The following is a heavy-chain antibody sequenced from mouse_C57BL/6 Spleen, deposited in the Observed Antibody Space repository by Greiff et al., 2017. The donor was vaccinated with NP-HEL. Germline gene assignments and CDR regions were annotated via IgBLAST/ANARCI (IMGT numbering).Heavy chain of an antibody. J-gene: IGHJ2*01. CDR2: ISDGGSYT. CDR1: GFTFSSYA. V-gene: IGHV5-4*01. CDR3: ARPGGY. Sequence: DVQLVESGGGLVKPGGSLKLSCAASGFTFSSYAMSWVRQTPEKRLEWVATISDGGSYTYYPDNVKGRLTISRDNAKNNLYLQMSYLKSADKAMYYCARPGGYWCPGTTLTVSS.